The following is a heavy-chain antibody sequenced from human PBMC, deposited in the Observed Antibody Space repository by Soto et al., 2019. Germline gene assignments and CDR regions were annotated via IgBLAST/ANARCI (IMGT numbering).Heavy chain of an antibody. CDR3: AKSPTMFRGLIFDY. J-gene: IGHJ4*02. V-gene: IGHV3-23*01. CDR2: IRGSGDNT. CDR1: GFTFSSYS. D-gene: IGHD3-10*01. Sequence: EVQLLESGGGLVQPGGSLRLSCAASGFTFSSYSLSWVRQAPGKGLDWVSAIRGSGDNTYYADSVKGRFTISRDNTKNTLYLQMNSLRAEDTAVYYCAKSPTMFRGLIFDYWGQGALVTVSS.